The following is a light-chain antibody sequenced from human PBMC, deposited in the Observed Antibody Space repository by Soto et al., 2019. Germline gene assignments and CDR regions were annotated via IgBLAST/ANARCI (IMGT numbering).Light chain of an antibody. CDR2: FGS. J-gene: IGKJ1*01. CDR3: MQSQQSPPT. V-gene: IGKV2-28*01. CDR1: PSLLQSNGYNY. Sequence: DIVMTQSPLSLPVTPGEPASISCSSSPSLLQSNGYNYLDWYLQKPGQSPQLLIYFGSYRASGVPDRFSGSGSGTDFTLKIRRVEAEDVGVYYCMQSQQSPPTFGQGTKVEI.